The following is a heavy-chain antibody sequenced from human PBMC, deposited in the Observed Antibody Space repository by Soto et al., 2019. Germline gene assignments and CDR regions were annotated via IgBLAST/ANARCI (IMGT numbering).Heavy chain of an antibody. V-gene: IGHV1-3*01. CDR3: ARDLKALATAICAPGY. CDR2: INAGNGNT. CDR1: GYIFTSYA. J-gene: IGHJ4*02. D-gene: IGHD5-12*01. Sequence: ASVKGSCKAAGYIFTSYAMHCVRHAPGQRLEWMGWINAGNGNTKYSQKFQGRVTITRDTSASTAYMELSRQRSKDTAVNYCARDLKALATAICAPGYWGQGTLVTVSS.